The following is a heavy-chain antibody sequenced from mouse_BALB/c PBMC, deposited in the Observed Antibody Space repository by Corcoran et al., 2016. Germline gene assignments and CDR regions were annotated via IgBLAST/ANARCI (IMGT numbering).Heavy chain of an antibody. CDR1: GHTFTNYG. J-gene: IGHJ4*01. CDR3: AREPYARDY. Sequence: QIQLVQSGPELKKPGETVKISCKAAGHTFTNYGMNWVKQAPGKGLKWMGWINSYTGERTYADDFKGRFAFSLETSASTAYLQINNLKNEDTATYFCAREPYARDYWGQGTSVTVSS. V-gene: IGHV9-3-1*01. CDR2: INSYTGER.